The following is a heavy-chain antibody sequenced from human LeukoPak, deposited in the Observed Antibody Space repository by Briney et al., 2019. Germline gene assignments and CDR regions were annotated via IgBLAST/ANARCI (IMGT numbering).Heavy chain of an antibody. V-gene: IGHV3-23*01. CDR2: ISGSGGST. J-gene: IGHJ4*02. D-gene: IGHD6-19*01. CDR1: GFTFSSYA. Sequence: GGSLRLSCAASGFTFSSYAMSWVRQAPGKGLEWVSAISGSGGSTYYADSVKGRFTISRDNSKNTLYLQMNSLRAEDTAVYYCARQLQQWLGMFDYWGQGTLVTVSS. CDR3: ARQLQQWLGMFDY.